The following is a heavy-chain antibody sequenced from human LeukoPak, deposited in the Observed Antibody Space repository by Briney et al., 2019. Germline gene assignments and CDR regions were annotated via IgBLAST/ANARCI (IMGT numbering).Heavy chain of an antibody. V-gene: IGHV3-21*01. D-gene: IGHD3-10*01. J-gene: IGHJ4*02. Sequence: GGSLRLSCAASGFTFSSYSMNWVRQAPGKGLEWVSSIRSSGTYIYYADSVKGRFTISRDNAKNSLYLQMNSLRAEDTAVYYCARDSRGAFDYWGQGTLVTVSS. CDR2: IRSSGTYI. CDR3: ARDSRGAFDY. CDR1: GFTFSSYS.